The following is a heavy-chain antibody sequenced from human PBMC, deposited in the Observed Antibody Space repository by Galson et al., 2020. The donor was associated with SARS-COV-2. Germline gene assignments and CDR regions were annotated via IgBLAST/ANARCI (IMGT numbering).Heavy chain of an antibody. CDR1: GFTFSSYG. Sequence: GGSLRLSCAASGFTFSSYGMHWVRQAPGKGLEWVAVISYDGSNKYYADSVKGRFTISRDNSKNTLYLQMNSLRAEDTAVYYCAKDLEGYSYGYTTYGIDVWGQGTTVTVSS. J-gene: IGHJ6*02. V-gene: IGHV3-30*18. CDR2: ISYDGSNK. D-gene: IGHD5-18*01. CDR3: AKDLEGYSYGYTTYGIDV.